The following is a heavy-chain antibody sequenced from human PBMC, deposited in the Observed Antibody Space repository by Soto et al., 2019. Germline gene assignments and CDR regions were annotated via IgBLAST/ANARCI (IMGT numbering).Heavy chain of an antibody. Sequence: QVQLVQSGAEVKKPGSSVKVSCKASGGTFSSYAISWVRQAPGQGLEWMGGIIPIFGTANYAQKFQGRVTINADESTSTAYMELSSLSSEDTAVYYCATARIAVAGTWYFQHWGQGTLVTVSS. V-gene: IGHV1-69*01. CDR3: ATARIAVAGTWYFQH. D-gene: IGHD6-19*01. CDR1: GGTFSSYA. J-gene: IGHJ1*01. CDR2: IIPIFGTA.